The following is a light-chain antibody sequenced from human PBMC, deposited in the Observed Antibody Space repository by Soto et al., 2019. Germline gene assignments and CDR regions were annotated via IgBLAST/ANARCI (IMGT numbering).Light chain of an antibody. CDR1: QSVINSF. Sequence: EIVFTQSPGTLSLSPGERATLSCRASQSVINSFLAWYQQKPGQAPRLLIYGSSSRATGIPDRFSGSGSGADFTLTISNREPEDFAVYFCHQYGSLPFTFGPATKVDIK. CDR3: HQYGSLPFT. V-gene: IGKV3-20*01. J-gene: IGKJ3*01. CDR2: GSS.